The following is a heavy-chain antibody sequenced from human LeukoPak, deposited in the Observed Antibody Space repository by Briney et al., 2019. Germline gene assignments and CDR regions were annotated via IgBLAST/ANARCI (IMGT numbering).Heavy chain of an antibody. CDR1: GYSISSGYY. CDR2: IYHSGST. Sequence: PSETLSLTCAVSGYSISSGYYWGWIRQPPGKGLEWIGSIYHSGSTYYNPSLKSRVTISVATSKTQFSLKLSAVTAADTAVYYCAISYCSSTSCYGPYDAFDIWGQGTMVTVSS. CDR3: AISYCSSTSCYGPYDAFDI. D-gene: IGHD2-2*01. J-gene: IGHJ3*02. V-gene: IGHV4-38-2*01.